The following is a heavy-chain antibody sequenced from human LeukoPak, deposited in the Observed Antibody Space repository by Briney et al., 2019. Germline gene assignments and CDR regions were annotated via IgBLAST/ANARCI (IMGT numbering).Heavy chain of an antibody. D-gene: IGHD4-11*01. J-gene: IGHJ3*02. CDR1: GFTFSSYS. CDR3: ARDLTTPDAFDI. CDR2: ISSSSSYI. V-gene: IGHV3-21*01. Sequence: PGGSLRLSCAASGFTFSSYSMNWVRQAPGKGLEWVSSISSSSSYIYYADSVKGRFTISRDNAKNSLYLQMNSLRAEDTAVYYCARDLTTPDAFDIWGQGTMVTVSS.